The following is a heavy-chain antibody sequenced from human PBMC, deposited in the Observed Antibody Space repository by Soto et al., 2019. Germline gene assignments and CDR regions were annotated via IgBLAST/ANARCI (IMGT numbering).Heavy chain of an antibody. J-gene: IGHJ4*02. CDR3: ARGAGKERGLQWLPTVDY. CDR2: IIPIFGTA. V-gene: IGHV1-69*01. CDR1: GGTFSSYA. Sequence: QVQLVQSGAEVKKPGSSVKVSCKASGGTFSSYAISWVRQAPGQGLEWMGGIIPIFGTANYAQKFQGRVTITADESTSTAYMELSSLRSGDTAVYYCARGAGKERGLQWLPTVDYWGQGTLVTVSS. D-gene: IGHD6-19*01.